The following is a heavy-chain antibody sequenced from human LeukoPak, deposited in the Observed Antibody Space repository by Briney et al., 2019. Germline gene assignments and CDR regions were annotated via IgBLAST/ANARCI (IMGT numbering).Heavy chain of an antibody. V-gene: IGHV4-30-4*01. CDR3: ARRDMPYTRGPFDI. CDR2: IFYSGST. D-gene: IGHD2-2*02. Sequence: SETLSLTCTVSGGSISSGNYYWSWIRQPPGKGLEWIAYIFYSGSTYYNPSLKSRLTISVDTSKNQFSLKLNSVTAADTAVYYCARRDMPYTRGPFDIWGQGTVVTVSS. CDR1: GGSISSGNYY. J-gene: IGHJ3*02.